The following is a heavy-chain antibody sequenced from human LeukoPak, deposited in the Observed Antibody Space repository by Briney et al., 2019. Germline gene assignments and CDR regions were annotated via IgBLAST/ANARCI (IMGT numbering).Heavy chain of an antibody. Sequence: ASVTVSCKASGYIFTTYYMHWLRQAPGQGPEWMGLINPRGGSTDYAQKFQGRVTMTSDTSTSTVYMELKSLRSEDTAVYFCARVGATGATADNWGQGTLVTVSS. J-gene: IGHJ4*02. D-gene: IGHD2-21*02. CDR1: GYIFTTYY. CDR3: ARVGATGATADN. CDR2: INPRGGST. V-gene: IGHV1-46*01.